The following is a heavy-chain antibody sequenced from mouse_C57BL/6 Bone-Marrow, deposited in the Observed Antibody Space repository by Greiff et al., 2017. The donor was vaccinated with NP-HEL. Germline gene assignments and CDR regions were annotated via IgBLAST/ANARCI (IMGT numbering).Heavy chain of an antibody. CDR3: ARYGKGYAMDY. CDR1: GYTFTSYG. V-gene: IGHV1-81*01. D-gene: IGHD2-1*01. J-gene: IGHJ4*01. CDR2: IYPRSGNT. Sequence: QVQLKQSGAELARPGASVKLSCKASGYTFTSYGISWVKQRTGQGLEWIGEIYPRSGNTYYNEKFKGKATLTADKSSSTAYMALRSLTSEDSAVYFCARYGKGYAMDYWGQGTSVTVSS.